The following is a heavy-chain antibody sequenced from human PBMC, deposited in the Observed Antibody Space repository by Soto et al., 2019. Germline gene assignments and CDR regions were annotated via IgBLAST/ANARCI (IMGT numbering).Heavy chain of an antibody. D-gene: IGHD4-17*01. CDR2: IYYNGKT. V-gene: IGHV4-39*01. Sequence: QLQLQESGPGLVKPSETLSLTCTVSGASISSSSFYWGWIRQSPGKGLEWLGSIYYNGKTYYNPSLESRVTISADTYKKQFPLNLLSVTAAETAVYYCGSGYGGLDCFGNWGQGTLVTVSS. J-gene: IGHJ4*02. CDR3: GSGYGGLDCFGN. CDR1: GASISSSSFY.